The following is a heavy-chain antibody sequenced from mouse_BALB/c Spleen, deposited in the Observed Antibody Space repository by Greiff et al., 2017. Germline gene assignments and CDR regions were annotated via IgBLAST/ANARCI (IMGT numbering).Heavy chain of an antibody. V-gene: IGHV5-17*02. D-gene: IGHD1-2*01. CDR1: GFTFSSFG. CDR3: ARSSITTATSSAMDY. Sequence: EVKVVESGGCLVQPGGSRKLSCAASGFTFSSFGMHWVRPAPEKGLEWVAYISSGSSTIYYADTVKGRFTISRDNPKNTLFLQMTSLRSEDTAMYYCARSSITTATSSAMDYWGQGTSVTVSS. J-gene: IGHJ4*01. CDR2: ISSGSSTI.